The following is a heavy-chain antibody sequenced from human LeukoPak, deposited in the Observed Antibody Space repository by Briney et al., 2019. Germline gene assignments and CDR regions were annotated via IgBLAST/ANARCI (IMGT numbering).Heavy chain of an antibody. CDR2: IWYDGSNK. CDR1: GFTFSSYA. V-gene: IGHV3-33*06. Sequence: GGSLRLSCAASGFTFSSYAMHWVRQAPGKGLEWVAVIWYDGSNKYYADSVKGRFTISRDNSKNTLYLQMNSLRAEDTAVYYCAKDEGRSGGSCGGYWGQGTLVTVSS. D-gene: IGHD2-15*01. CDR3: AKDEGRSGGSCGGY. J-gene: IGHJ4*02.